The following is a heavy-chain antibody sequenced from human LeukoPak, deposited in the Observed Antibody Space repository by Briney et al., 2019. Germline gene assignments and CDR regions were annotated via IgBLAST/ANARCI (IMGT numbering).Heavy chain of an antibody. CDR2: IKQDGSEK. CDR1: GFTFSSYW. V-gene: IGHV3-7*01. D-gene: IGHD1-7*01. Sequence: SGRSLRLSCAASGFTFSSYWMSWVRQAPGKGLEWVANIKQDGSEKYYVDSVKGRFTISRDNAKNSLYLQMNSLRAEDTAVYYCARGGRQYNWNYVKGSEVNWFDPWGQGTLVTVSS. J-gene: IGHJ5*02. CDR3: ARGGRQYNWNYVKGSEVNWFDP.